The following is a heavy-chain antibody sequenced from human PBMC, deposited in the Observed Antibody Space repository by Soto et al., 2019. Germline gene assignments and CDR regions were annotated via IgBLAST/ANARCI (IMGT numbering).Heavy chain of an antibody. CDR1: GDSIISGGYS. J-gene: IGHJ5*02. D-gene: IGHD4-17*01. Sequence: TLEILSLTCAVSGDSIISGGYSWSWIRQPPGKGLEWIGYIYHSGSTYYNPSLKSRVTISIDRSKNQFSLKLSSVTAADTAVYYCARFYGDYSNWFDPWGQGTLVTVSS. V-gene: IGHV4-30-2*01. CDR3: ARFYGDYSNWFDP. CDR2: IYHSGST.